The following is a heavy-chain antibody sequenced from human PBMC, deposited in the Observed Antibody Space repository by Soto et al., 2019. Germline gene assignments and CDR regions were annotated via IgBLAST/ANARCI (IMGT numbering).Heavy chain of an antibody. CDR1: GFTFSSYA. J-gene: IGHJ5*02. Sequence: GGSLRLSCSASGFTFSSYAMHWVRQAPGKGLEYVSAISSNGGSTYYADSVKGRFTISRDNPKNTLYLQMSSLRAEDTAVYYCVKNREGASGWYLGWFDPWGQGTLVTVSS. D-gene: IGHD6-19*01. CDR3: VKNREGASGWYLGWFDP. CDR2: ISSNGGST. V-gene: IGHV3-64D*08.